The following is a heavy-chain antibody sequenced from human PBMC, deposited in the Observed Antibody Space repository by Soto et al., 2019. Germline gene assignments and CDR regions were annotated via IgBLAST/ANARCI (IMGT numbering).Heavy chain of an antibody. CDR2: INHSGST. V-gene: IGHV4-34*01. CDR3: ARGRAYSNWYYYYYMDV. CDR1: GGSFSGYY. J-gene: IGHJ6*03. Sequence: QVQLQQWGAGLLKPSETLSLTCAVYGGSFSGYYWSWIRQPPGKGLEWIGEINHSGSTNYNPSLKSRVTISVDTSKNQFSLKLSSVTAADTAVYYCARGRAYSNWYYYYYMDVWGKGTTVTVS. D-gene: IGHD4-4*01.